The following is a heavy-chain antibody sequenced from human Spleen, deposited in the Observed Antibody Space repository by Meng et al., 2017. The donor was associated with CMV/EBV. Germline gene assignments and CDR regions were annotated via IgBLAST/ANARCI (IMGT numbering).Heavy chain of an antibody. CDR3: ARDGSNYNHGIDV. D-gene: IGHD4-11*01. CDR2: IYDTGAGAT. CDR1: DASISGGGYY. Sequence: SETLSLTCSVSDASISGGGYYWSWLRQYPGKGLEWIGYIYDTGAGATFYNPSLKSRITISIDTSKKYFSLRLTSVTAADTAVYYCARDGSNYNHGIDVWGQGTTVTSP. J-gene: IGHJ6*02. V-gene: IGHV4-31*02.